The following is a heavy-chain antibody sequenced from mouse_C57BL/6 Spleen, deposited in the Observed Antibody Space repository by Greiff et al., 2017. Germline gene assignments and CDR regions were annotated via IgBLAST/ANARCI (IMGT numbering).Heavy chain of an antibody. CDR1: GYAFSSSW. V-gene: IGHV1-82*01. CDR3: ARCYDYDPAWFAY. CDR2: FYPGDGDT. Sequence: VKLMESGPELVKPGASVKISCKASGYAFSSSWMNWVKQRPGKGLEWIGRFYPGDGDTNYNGKFKGKATLTADKSSSTAYMQLSSLTSEDSAVYFCARCYDYDPAWFAYWGQGTLVTVSA. J-gene: IGHJ3*01. D-gene: IGHD2-4*01.